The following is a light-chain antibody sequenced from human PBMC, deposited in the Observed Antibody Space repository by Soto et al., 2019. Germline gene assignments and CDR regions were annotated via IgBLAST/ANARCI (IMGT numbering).Light chain of an antibody. J-gene: IGKJ4*01. CDR2: TAP. CDR1: QGISSW. V-gene: IGKV1-12*01. Sequence: DLPLTQSPSSVSASVGDRVTITCRASQGISSWLAWYQQKPGKAPNLLIYTAPTLQSGVPSRFSGSGSGTDFTLTISSLQPEDSATYHCQQANSFPLTFGGGTKVEI. CDR3: QQANSFPLT.